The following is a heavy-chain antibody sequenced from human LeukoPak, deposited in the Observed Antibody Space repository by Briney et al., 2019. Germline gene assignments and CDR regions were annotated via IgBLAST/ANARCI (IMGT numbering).Heavy chain of an antibody. Sequence: PSETLTLTCTVSGGSISSYYWSWMRQPPGKGLEWIGYIYYSGSTNYNPSLKSRVTISVDTSKNQFSLKLSSVTAADTAVYYCARGPTTVTRAFDYWGQGTLVTVSS. V-gene: IGHV4-59*12. J-gene: IGHJ4*02. CDR2: IYYSGST. CDR1: GGSISSYY. D-gene: IGHD4-17*01. CDR3: ARGPTTVTRAFDY.